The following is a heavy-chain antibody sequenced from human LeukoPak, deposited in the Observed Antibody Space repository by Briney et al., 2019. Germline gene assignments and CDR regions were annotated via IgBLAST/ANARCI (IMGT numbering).Heavy chain of an antibody. CDR2: FDPEDGET. CDR3: ATKYYYGSGSLYYYYGMDV. J-gene: IGHJ6*02. D-gene: IGHD3-10*01. V-gene: IGHV1-24*01. Sequence: ASAMVSCKVSGYTLTELSMHWVRQAPGKGLEWMGGFDPEDGETIYAQKFRGRVTMTEDTSTDTAYMELSSLRSEDTAVYYCATKYYYGSGSLYYYYGMDVWGQGTTVTASS. CDR1: GYTLTELS.